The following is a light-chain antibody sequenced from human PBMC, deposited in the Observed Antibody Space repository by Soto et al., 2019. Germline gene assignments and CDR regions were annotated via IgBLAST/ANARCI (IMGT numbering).Light chain of an antibody. Sequence: EIVLTQSPGTLSLSPGERATLSCRASQSVSSYYLAWYQQKPGQAPRLLIYAASSRATGIPDRFSGGGSGTDFTLTISRREPEDFAVYYCQQCGSSPWTFGQGTKVDIK. CDR1: QSVSSYY. J-gene: IGKJ1*01. CDR3: QQCGSSPWT. V-gene: IGKV3-20*01. CDR2: AAS.